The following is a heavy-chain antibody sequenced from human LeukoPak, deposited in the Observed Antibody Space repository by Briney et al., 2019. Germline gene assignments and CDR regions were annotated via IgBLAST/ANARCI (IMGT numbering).Heavy chain of an antibody. CDR3: ARGAGYCNSTSCYANWFDP. CDR2: INSDGSST. Sequence: GGSLRLSCEASGFTFSSYWMHWVRQAPGQGLVWVSRINSDGSSTSYADSVKGRFTISRDNAKNTLYLEMNSLRSEDTAVYYCARGAGYCNSTSCYANWFDPWGQGTLVTVSS. J-gene: IGHJ5*02. V-gene: IGHV3-74*01. CDR1: GFTFSSYW. D-gene: IGHD2-2*01.